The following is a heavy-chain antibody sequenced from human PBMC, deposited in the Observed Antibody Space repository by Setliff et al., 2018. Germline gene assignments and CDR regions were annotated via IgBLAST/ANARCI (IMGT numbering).Heavy chain of an antibody. CDR3: ARASSGWYSAYYYYMDV. D-gene: IGHD6-19*01. J-gene: IGHJ6*03. Sequence: SETLSLTCTVSDDSISSRHYYWSWIRQPAGKGLEWLGQINRRGSTNFSPSLKSRVTISLDTSKNQFSLNLTSVTAADTAVYYCARASSGWYSAYYYYMDVWGKGTTVTVSS. V-gene: IGHV4-61*09. CDR2: INRRGST. CDR1: DDSISSRHYY.